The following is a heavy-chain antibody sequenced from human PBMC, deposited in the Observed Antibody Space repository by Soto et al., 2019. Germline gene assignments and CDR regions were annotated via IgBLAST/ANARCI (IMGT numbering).Heavy chain of an antibody. V-gene: IGHV1-46*02. D-gene: IGHD4-17*01. CDR2: INLRGGTT. CDR3: ARCPDDSDVPRWDH. CDR1: GYNFNQYY. J-gene: IGHJ4*02. Sequence: QVQLVQSGPEVRKPGASVRLSCATSGYNFNQYYIHWVRQAPGQGLEWMGIINLRGGTTEYAHKFRGRVTVTGDTSTRTAYMELSRLRSEDTAVYFCARCPDDSDVPRWDHWGQGTLITVSS.